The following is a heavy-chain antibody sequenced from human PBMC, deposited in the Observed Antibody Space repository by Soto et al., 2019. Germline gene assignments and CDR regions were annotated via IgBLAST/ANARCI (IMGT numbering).Heavy chain of an antibody. J-gene: IGHJ6*02. V-gene: IGHV4-39*01. CDR3: ARHAIFGPSMDV. Sequence: ETLSLTCTVSGVSISSSSYYWGWIRQPPGKGLEWIGSIYYSGSTYYNPSLKSRVTISVDTSKNQFSLKLSSVTAADTAVYYCARHAIFGPSMDVWGQGTTVTVSS. CDR1: GVSISSSSYY. D-gene: IGHD3-3*01. CDR2: IYYSGST.